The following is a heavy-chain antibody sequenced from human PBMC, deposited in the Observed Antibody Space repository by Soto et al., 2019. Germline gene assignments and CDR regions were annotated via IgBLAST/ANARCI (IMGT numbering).Heavy chain of an antibody. J-gene: IGHJ4*02. Sequence: QVQLVESGGGVVQPGRSLRLSCAASGFTFSSYAMHWVRQAPGKGLEWVAVISYDGSNKYYADSVKGRFTISRDNSKNTLYLQMNSLGAEDTAVYYCARDWSPTVTTPDYWGQGTLVTVSS. D-gene: IGHD4-17*01. V-gene: IGHV3-30-3*01. CDR2: ISYDGSNK. CDR3: ARDWSPTVTTPDY. CDR1: GFTFSSYA.